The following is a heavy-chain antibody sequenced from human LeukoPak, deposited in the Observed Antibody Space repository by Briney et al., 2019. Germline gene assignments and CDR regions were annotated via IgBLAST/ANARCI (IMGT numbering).Heavy chain of an antibody. CDR2: IYYSGST. J-gene: IGHJ4*02. CDR1: GGSISSGDYY. V-gene: IGHV4-30-4*01. Sequence: SKTLSLTCTVSGGSISSGDYYWSWIRQPPGKGLEWIGYIYYSGSTYYNSSLKSRVTISVDTSKNQFSLKLSSMTAADTAVYYCASDKGYSNNYFDYWGQGTLVTVSS. CDR3: ASDKGYSNNYFDY. D-gene: IGHD6-13*01.